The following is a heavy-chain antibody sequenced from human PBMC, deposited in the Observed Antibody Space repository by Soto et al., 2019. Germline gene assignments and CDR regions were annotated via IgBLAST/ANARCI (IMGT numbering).Heavy chain of an antibody. CDR3: ASGGTPIDY. J-gene: IGHJ4*02. CDR1: GYTFTNFG. CDR2: ISAYNGNT. D-gene: IGHD3-16*01. Sequence: QVQLVQSGAEVKKPGASVKVSCKASGYTFTNFGISWVRQAPGQGLEWMGWISAYNGNTNYAQNFQGRVTMTTDTSTSTAYMDLGSLRSADTAVYSCASGGTPIDYWGQGTLVTVSS. V-gene: IGHV1-18*01.